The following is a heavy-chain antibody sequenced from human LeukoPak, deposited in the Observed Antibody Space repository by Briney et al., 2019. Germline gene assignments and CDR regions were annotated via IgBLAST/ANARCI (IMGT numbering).Heavy chain of an antibody. CDR3: ARDSGPGDYGDYFDF. J-gene: IGHJ4*02. V-gene: IGHV3-66*01. D-gene: IGHD4/OR15-4a*01. CDR2: IYSGGST. Sequence: GGSLRLSCAASGFTVSINYMYCVRQAPGKRLEWVSVIYSGGSTFYADSVKGRFTISRDNAKNSLYLQMNSLRDEDTAVYYCARDSGPGDYGDYFDFWGQGTLVTVSS. CDR1: GFTVSINY.